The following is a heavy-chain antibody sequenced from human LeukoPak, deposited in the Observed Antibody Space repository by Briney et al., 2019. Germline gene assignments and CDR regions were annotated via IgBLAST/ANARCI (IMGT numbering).Heavy chain of an antibody. V-gene: IGHV3-21*01. D-gene: IGHD4/OR15-4a*01. CDR3: ARQTIIYGDYSDY. J-gene: IGHJ4*02. Sequence: GGSLRLSCAASGFTFSAYSMNWVRQAPGKGLEWVSSITRSSSYIYYADSVKGRFTISRDNAKNSLFLQMNSLRAEDTAIYYCARQTIIYGDYSDYWGQGTLVTVSS. CDR1: GFTFSAYS. CDR2: ITRSSSYI.